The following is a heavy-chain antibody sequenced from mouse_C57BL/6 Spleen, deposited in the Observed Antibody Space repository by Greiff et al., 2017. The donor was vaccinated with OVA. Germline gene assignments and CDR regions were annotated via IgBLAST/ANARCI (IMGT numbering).Heavy chain of an antibody. CDR1: GYAFSSSW. CDR2: IYPGDGDT. V-gene: IGHV1-82*01. Sequence: QVQLQQSGPELVKPGASVKISCKASGYAFSSSWMNWVKQRPGKGLEWIGRIYPGDGDTNYNEKFKGKATLTADKSSSTAYMQLSSLTAEDSAVYFCARSGYYAMDYWGQGTSVTVSS. D-gene: IGHD1-3*01. J-gene: IGHJ4*01. CDR3: ARSGYYAMDY.